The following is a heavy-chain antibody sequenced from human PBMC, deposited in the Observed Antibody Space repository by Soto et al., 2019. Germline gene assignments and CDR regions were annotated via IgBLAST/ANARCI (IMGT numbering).Heavy chain of an antibody. Sequence: EVQLLESGGGLVQPGGSLRLSCAASGFTFSSYAMSWVRQARGKGLEWVSALSGSGASIYYADSVKCRLTISRDNSKNTLYLQMNSLRAEDTAVYYCAKDSNEDGEPDEFEYWGQGPLVTVSS. D-gene: IGHD4-17*01. CDR1: GFTFSSYA. CDR3: AKDSNEDGEPDEFEY. CDR2: LSGSGASI. V-gene: IGHV3-23*01. J-gene: IGHJ4*02.